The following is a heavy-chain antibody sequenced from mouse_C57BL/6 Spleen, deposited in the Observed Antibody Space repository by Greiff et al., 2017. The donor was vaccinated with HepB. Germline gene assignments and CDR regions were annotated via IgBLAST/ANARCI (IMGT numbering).Heavy chain of an antibody. Sequence: EVQLQQSGPELVKPGASVKISCKASGYTFTDYYMNWVKQSHGKSLEWIGDINPNNGGTSYNQKFKGKATLTVDKSSSTAYMELRSLPSEDSAVYYCARAIKKAWFAYWGQGTLVTVSA. V-gene: IGHV1-26*01. D-gene: IGHD2-4*01. CDR1: GYTFTDYY. J-gene: IGHJ3*01. CDR2: INPNNGGT. CDR3: ARAIKKAWFAY.